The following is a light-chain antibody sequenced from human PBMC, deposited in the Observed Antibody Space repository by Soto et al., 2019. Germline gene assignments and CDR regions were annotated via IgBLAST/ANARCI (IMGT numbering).Light chain of an antibody. CDR2: HAS. Sequence: ENVLTQSPGTLSLSPGERATLSCRASQSISSSYLAWYQQKPGQTPRLLIYHASNRATGIPDRFSGSGSGTDLTLTISRLEPEDFALYYCQQYGDSLLTFGGGTKVEIK. CDR1: QSISSSY. CDR3: QQYGDSLLT. J-gene: IGKJ4*01. V-gene: IGKV3-20*01.